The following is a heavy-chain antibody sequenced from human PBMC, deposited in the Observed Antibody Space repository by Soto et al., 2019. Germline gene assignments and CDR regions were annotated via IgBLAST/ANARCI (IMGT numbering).Heavy chain of an antibody. J-gene: IGHJ5*02. D-gene: IGHD6-19*01. CDR1: GYTFTSYD. Sequence: ASVKVSCKAAGYTFTSYDINWVRQATGQGLEYLGWINAGNGNTKYSQKFQGRVTITRDTSASTAYMELSSLRSEDTAVYYCARDSSGWFEVWGQGTLVTVSS. V-gene: IGHV1-3*01. CDR2: INAGNGNT. CDR3: ARDSSGWFEV.